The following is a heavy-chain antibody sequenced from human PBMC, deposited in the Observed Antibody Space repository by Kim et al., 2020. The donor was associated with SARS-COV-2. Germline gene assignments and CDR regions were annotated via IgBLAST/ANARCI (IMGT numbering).Heavy chain of an antibody. D-gene: IGHD3-9*01. CDR2: ISGSGGST. CDR3: AKSPRLNYDILTGYYYFDY. V-gene: IGHV3-23*01. Sequence: GGSLRLSCAASGFTFSSYAMSWVRQAPGKGLEWVSAISGSGGSTYYADSVKGRFTISRDNSKNTLYLQMNSLRAEDTAVYYCAKSPRLNYDILTGYYYFDYWGQGTLVTVSS. J-gene: IGHJ4*02. CDR1: GFTFSSYA.